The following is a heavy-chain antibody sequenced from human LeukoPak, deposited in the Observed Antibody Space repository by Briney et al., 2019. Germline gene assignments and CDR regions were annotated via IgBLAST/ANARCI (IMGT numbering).Heavy chain of an antibody. CDR3: AGGLLGCRGGSCYPTDY. CDR1: GFAFSSYG. CDR2: ISDDGNNN. J-gene: IGHJ4*02. D-gene: IGHD2-15*01. V-gene: IGHV3-30*03. Sequence: GRSLRLSCAASGFAFSSYGMHWVRQAPGKGLEWVAVISDDGNNNYYVDSVKGRFTISRDNPQNTLYLHMHSLRAEDTAVYYCAGGLLGCRGGSCYPTDYWGQGTLVTVSS.